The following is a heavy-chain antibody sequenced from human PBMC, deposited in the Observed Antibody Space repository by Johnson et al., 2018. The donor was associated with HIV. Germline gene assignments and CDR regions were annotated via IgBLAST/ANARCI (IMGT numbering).Heavy chain of an antibody. CDR2: TSFDERGN. CDR3: ARDGAIAGAATEALDL. V-gene: IGHV3-30*04. CDR1: GFTFNRYG. D-gene: IGHD1-26*01. J-gene: IGHJ3*01. Sequence: QVQLVESGGGLVQPGRSLRPACAAPGFTFNRYGLHWDRQAPGNGLEWVATTSFDERGNHYTESVKGRFTISRDNSKNALYLQLNSLRPEDTAVYYCARDGAIAGAATEALDLWGQGTMVIVSS.